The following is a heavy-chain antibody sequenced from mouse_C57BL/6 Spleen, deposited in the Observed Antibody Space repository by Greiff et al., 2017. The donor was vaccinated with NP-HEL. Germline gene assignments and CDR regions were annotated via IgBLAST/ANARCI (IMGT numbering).Heavy chain of an antibody. CDR2: IDPETGGT. J-gene: IGHJ2*01. V-gene: IGHV1-15*01. CDR1: GYTFTDYE. Sequence: QVQLQQSGAELVRPGASVTLSCKASGYTFTDYEMHWVKQTPVHGLEWIGAIDPETGGTAYNQKFKGKAILTADKSSSTAYMELRSLTSEDSAVYYGTRSKGVSYYCGSSSSDYWGQGTTLTVSS. CDR3: TRSKGVSYYCGSSSSDY. D-gene: IGHD1-1*01.